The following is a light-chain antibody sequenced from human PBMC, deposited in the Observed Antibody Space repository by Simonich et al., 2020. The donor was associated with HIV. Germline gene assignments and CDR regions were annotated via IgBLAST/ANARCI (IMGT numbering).Light chain of an antibody. Sequence: NFMLTQPHSVSESPGKTVTISCTRSSGSIASNYVQGYQQRPGSSPTTVIYEDNPRPPGVPARFSGSIDSSSNSASLTISGLKTEDEADYYCQSYDSSNVVFGGGTKLTVL. CDR1: SGSIASNY. J-gene: IGLJ2*01. CDR3: QSYDSSNVV. V-gene: IGLV6-57*01. CDR2: EDN.